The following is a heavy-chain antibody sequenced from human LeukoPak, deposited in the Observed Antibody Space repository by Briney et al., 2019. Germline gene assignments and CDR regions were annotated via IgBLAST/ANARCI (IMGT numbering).Heavy chain of an antibody. CDR1: GYTFTSYG. CDR3: ARGNHYDFWSGYYRGGHTGNDY. V-gene: IGHV1-18*01. CDR2: ISAYNGNT. J-gene: IGHJ4*02. D-gene: IGHD3-3*01. Sequence: ASVKVSCKASGYTFTSYGISWVRQAPGQGLEWMGWISAYNGNTNYAQKLQGRVTMTTDTSTCTAYMELRSLRSDDTAVYYCARGNHYDFWSGYYRGGHTGNDYWGQGTLVTVSS.